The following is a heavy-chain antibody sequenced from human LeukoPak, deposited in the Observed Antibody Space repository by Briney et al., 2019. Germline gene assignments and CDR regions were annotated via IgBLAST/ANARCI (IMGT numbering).Heavy chain of an antibody. D-gene: IGHD3-22*01. J-gene: IGHJ4*02. CDR1: GGSISSSSYY. CDR3: ARQGTYYYDSSGD. Sequence: SETLSLTCTVSGGSISSSSYYWGWIRQPPGKGLEWIGSIYYSGSTYYNPSLKSRVTISVDTSKNQFSLKLSSVTAADTAVYYCARQGTYYYDSSGDWGQGTLVTVSS. CDR2: IYYSGST. V-gene: IGHV4-39*01.